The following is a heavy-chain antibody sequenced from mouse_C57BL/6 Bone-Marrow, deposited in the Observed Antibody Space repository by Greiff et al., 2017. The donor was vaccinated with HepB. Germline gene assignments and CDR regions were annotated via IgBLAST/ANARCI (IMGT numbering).Heavy chain of an antibody. CDR3: TTTAYYYGSTLYWYFDV. J-gene: IGHJ1*03. CDR2: IDPENGDT. V-gene: IGHV14-4*01. D-gene: IGHD1-1*01. Sequence: EVQLQQSGAELVRPGASVKLSCTASGFNIKDDYMHWVKQRPEQGLEWIGWIDPENGDTEYASKFPGKATITADTSSNTAYLQLSSLTSEDTAVYYCTTTAYYYGSTLYWYFDVWGTGTTVTVSS. CDR1: GFNIKDDY.